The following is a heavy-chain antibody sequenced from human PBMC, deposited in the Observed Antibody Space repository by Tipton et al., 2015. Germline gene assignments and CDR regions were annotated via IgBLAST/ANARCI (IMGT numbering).Heavy chain of an antibody. CDR1: GYTFISYD. J-gene: IGHJ6*02. CDR2: IVPLLRRT. CDR3: ARDRTISFGGFLSV. Sequence: QSGPEVKKPGASVKVSCKASGYTFISYDINWVRQATGQGLEWMGGIVPLLRRTHYAQKFRDRLTVTADASTDTVYLELASLRSEDTAVYYCARDRTISFGGFLSVWGQGTTVTVSS. V-gene: IGHV1-69*13. D-gene: IGHD3-16*01.